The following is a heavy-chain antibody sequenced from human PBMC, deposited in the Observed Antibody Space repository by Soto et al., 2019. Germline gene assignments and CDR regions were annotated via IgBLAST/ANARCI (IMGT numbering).Heavy chain of an antibody. CDR1: GGTFSSYA. J-gene: IGHJ6*02. V-gene: IGHV1-69*01. D-gene: IGHD1-7*01. Sequence: QVQLVQSGAEVKKPGSSVKVSCKASGGTFSSYAISWVRQAPGQGLEWMGGIIPIFGTANYAQRFQGRVTITADQSTSTAYMELSSLRSEDTAVYYCARADRSAGTTGPTPYGMDVWGQGNKITVSS. CDR3: ARADRSAGTTGPTPYGMDV. CDR2: IIPIFGTA.